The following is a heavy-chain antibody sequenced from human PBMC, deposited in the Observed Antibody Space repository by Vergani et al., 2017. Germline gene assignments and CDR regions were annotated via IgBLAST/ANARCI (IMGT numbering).Heavy chain of an antibody. Sequence: EVQLVESGGGLVQPGGSLRLSCAASGFTFSSYWMSWVRQAPGKGLEWVANIKQDGSEKYYVDSVKGRFTISRDNAKNSLYLQMNSLRAEDTAVYYCARDLGEKWFGLTFDIWGQGTMVTVSS. CDR1: GFTFSSYW. V-gene: IGHV3-7*01. J-gene: IGHJ3*02. CDR2: IKQDGSEK. D-gene: IGHD3-22*01. CDR3: ARDLGEKWFGLTFDI.